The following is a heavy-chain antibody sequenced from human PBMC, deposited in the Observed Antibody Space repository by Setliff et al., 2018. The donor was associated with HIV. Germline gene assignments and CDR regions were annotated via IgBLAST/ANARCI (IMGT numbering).Heavy chain of an antibody. CDR3: ARHGHFYDSSSSDAFDI. CDR1: GASISDGTYY. CDR2: VSYSGST. J-gene: IGHJ3*02. Sequence: KASETLSLTCTVSGASISDGTYYWSWIRQPPGKGLEWLGYVSYSGSTNFNPSLESRLAMSVDMSKNHFSLKLRSVTAADTAVYYCARHGHFYDSSSSDAFDIWGHGTMVTVSS. D-gene: IGHD3-22*01. V-gene: IGHV4-61*03.